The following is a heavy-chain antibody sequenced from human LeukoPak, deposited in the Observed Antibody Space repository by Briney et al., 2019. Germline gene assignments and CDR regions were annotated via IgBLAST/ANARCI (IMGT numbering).Heavy chain of an antibody. Sequence: SETLSLTCTVSGGSISSSSYYWAWIRQPPGKGLEWIGSIFYTGSTYYNPSLKSRVTISVDTSKNQFSLKLSSVTAADTAVYYCARRAIVVGTAGAFDIWGQGTMVTVSS. J-gene: IGHJ3*02. V-gene: IGHV4-39*01. CDR2: IFYTGST. CDR1: GGSISSSSYY. CDR3: ARRAIVVGTAGAFDI. D-gene: IGHD2-21*02.